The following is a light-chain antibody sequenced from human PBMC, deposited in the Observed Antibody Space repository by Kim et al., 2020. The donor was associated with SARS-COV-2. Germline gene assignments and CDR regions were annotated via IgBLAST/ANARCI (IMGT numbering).Light chain of an antibody. CDR1: HSISTW. CDR2: KAS. V-gene: IGKV1-5*03. J-gene: IGKJ2*01. CDR3: QQYDLYPYT. Sequence: GDRVTLSCRASHSISTWLAWFQQKPGKAPTLLIYKASNLQSGVPSRFSGSGSGTEFTLTISSLQPDDFATYFCQQYDLYPYTFGQGTKLEI.